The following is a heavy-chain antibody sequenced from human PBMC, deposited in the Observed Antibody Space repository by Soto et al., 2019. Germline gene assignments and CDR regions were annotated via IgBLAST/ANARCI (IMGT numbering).Heavy chain of an antibody. Sequence: GFLRLSCIASGYSFSSFEMSWVRQAPGKGLEWVAYTGSSGITKHYAGSVKGRFTSFKDNSKASSTLDMDRLRVEDTAVYCCVRTRYYDCWCGFYFDYWGRRALVTDSS. CDR2: TGSSGITK. CDR3: VRTRYYDCWCGFYFDY. V-gene: IGHV3-48*03. J-gene: IGHJ4*02. D-gene: IGHD3-3*01. CDR1: GYSFSSFE.